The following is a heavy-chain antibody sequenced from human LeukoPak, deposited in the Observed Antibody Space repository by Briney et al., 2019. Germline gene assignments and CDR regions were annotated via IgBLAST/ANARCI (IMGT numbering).Heavy chain of an antibody. V-gene: IGHV3-9*01. CDR3: AKSVGGWLQFTLDY. J-gene: IGHJ4*02. CDR2: ISWNSGSI. D-gene: IGHD5-24*01. CDR1: GFTFDDYA. Sequence: GGSLRLSCAASGFTFDDYAMHWVRQAPGKGLEWGSGISWNSGSIGYADSVKGRFTISRDNAKNSLYLQMNSLRAEDTALYYCAKSVGGWLQFTLDYWGQGTLVTVSS.